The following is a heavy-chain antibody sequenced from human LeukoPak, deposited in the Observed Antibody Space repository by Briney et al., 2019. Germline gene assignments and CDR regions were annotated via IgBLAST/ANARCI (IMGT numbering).Heavy chain of an antibody. D-gene: IGHD3-10*01. CDR1: GGTFSSYA. V-gene: IGHV1-69*05. J-gene: IGHJ5*02. CDR3: ARAGSLSVPAYNWFDP. Sequence: SVKVSCKASGGTFSSYAISWVRQAPGQGLEWVGGIIPIVGTANYAQTFQGRVTNTTDQSTSTAYMERARLRSQELPGYYCARAGSLSVPAYNWFDPWGQGTLVTVSS. CDR2: IIPIVGTA.